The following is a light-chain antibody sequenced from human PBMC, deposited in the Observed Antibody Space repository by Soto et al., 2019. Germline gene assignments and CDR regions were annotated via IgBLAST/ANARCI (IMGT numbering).Light chain of an antibody. CDR3: QSYDSSLSGYV. J-gene: IGLJ1*01. V-gene: IGLV1-40*01. Sequence: QSVLTQPPSVSGAPGQRVTISCTGSSSNIGAGYDVHWYQQLPGTAPKLLIYGNSNRPSGVPDRFSGSKSGTSASLAITGLQAEDEADYYCQSYDSSLSGYVFGTVTKVT. CDR2: GNS. CDR1: SSNIGAGYD.